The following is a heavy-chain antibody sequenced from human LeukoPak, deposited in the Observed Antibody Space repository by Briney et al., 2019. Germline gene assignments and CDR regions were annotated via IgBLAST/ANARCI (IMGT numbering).Heavy chain of an antibody. CDR1: GGTFSSYT. D-gene: IGHD7-27*01. CDR3: ARAWGSPDAFDI. CDR2: IIPILGIA. Sequence: SVKVSCKASGGTFSSYTISWVRQAPGQGLEWMGRIIPILGIANYAQKFQGRVTITADKSASTAYMELSSLRSEDTAVYYCARAWGSPDAFDIWGQGTMVTVSS. V-gene: IGHV1-69*02. J-gene: IGHJ3*02.